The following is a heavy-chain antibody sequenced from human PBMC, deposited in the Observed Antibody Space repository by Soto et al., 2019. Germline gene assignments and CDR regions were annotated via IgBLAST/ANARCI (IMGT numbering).Heavy chain of an antibody. V-gene: IGHV1-69*13. CDR3: ARRPRYSSGWPLDY. D-gene: IGHD6-19*01. J-gene: IGHJ4*02. CDR2: TIPIFGTA. Sequence: SVKVSCKASGGTFSSYAISWVRQAPGQGLEWMGGTIPIFGTANYAQKFQGRVTITADESTSTAYMELSSLRSEDTAVYYCARRPRYSSGWPLDYWGQGTLVTVSS. CDR1: GGTFSSYA.